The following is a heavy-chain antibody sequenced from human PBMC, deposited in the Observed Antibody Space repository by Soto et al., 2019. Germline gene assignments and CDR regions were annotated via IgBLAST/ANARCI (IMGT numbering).Heavy chain of an antibody. V-gene: IGHV4-59*08. CDR3: ARFNWYFDL. CDR2: IYYSGST. Sequence: QVQRQEWGPGLGKPSETLSLTCTVSGGSISSYYWSWIRQPPGKGLEWIGYIYYSGSTNYNPSLKSRVTISVDTSKNQFSLKLSSVTAADTAVYYCARFNWYFDLWGRGTLVTVSS. J-gene: IGHJ2*01. CDR1: GGSISSYY.